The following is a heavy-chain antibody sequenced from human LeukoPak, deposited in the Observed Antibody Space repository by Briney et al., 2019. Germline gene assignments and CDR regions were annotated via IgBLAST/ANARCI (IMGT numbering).Heavy chain of an antibody. CDR2: ISAYNGNT. D-gene: IGHD3-3*01. CDR1: GYTFTSYG. Sequence: ASVKVSCKASGYTFTSYGISWVRQAPGQGLEWMGWISAYNGNTNYAQKLQGRVTMTTDTSASTAYMELRSLRSDDTAVYYCARDPSYDFWSGYSYYYGMDVWGQGTTVTVPS. CDR3: ARDPSYDFWSGYSYYYGMDV. J-gene: IGHJ6*02. V-gene: IGHV1-18*01.